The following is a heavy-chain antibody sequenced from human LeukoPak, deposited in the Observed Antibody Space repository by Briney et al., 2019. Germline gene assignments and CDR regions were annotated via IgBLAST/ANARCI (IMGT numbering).Heavy chain of an antibody. CDR2: ISGSGGST. CDR1: GFTFSSYA. J-gene: IGHJ3*02. V-gene: IGHV3-23*01. D-gene: IGHD3-22*01. CDR3: AKQGYYYDSSGYRDAFDI. Sequence: GASLRLSCAASGFTFSSYAMSWVRQAPGKGLEWVSAISGSGGSTYYADSVKGRFTISRDNSKNTLYLQMNSLRAEDTAVYYCAKQGYYYDSSGYRDAFDIWGQGTMVTVSS.